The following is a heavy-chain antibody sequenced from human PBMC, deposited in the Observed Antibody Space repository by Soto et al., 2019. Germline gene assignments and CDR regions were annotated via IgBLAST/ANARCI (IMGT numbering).Heavy chain of an antibody. Sequence: PSQTLSLTCAISGDSVSSNSAAWNWIRQSPSRGLEWLGRTYYRSKWYNDYAVSVKSRITINPDTSKNQFSLQLNSVTPEDTAVYYCARGVYCSSTSCYRRYYYYYGMDVWGQGSLVTVSS. CDR3: ARGVYCSSTSCYRRYYYYYGMDV. V-gene: IGHV6-1*01. J-gene: IGHJ6*02. CDR2: TYYRSKWYN. D-gene: IGHD2-2*02. CDR1: GDSVSSNSAA.